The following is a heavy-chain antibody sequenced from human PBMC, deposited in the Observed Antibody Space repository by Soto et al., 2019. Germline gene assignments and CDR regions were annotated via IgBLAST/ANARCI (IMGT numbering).Heavy chain of an antibody. CDR1: GYTLTSFY. D-gene: IGHD2-21*02. Sequence: ASVKVSCKASGYTLTSFYMHWVRQAPGQGLEWMGMINPGGGVTSYAQKFQGRVTMTRDTSTSTVYMELRSLRFEDTAVYYCARQKHIAVVTARGYFDPWGQGTLVTVS. CDR2: INPGGGVT. CDR3: ARQKHIAVVTARGYFDP. J-gene: IGHJ5*02. V-gene: IGHV1-46*01.